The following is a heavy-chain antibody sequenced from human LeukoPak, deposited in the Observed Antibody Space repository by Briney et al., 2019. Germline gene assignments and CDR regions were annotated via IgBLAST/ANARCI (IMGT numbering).Heavy chain of an antibody. Sequence: GESLKISCKGSGYSFTSYWIGWVRQMPGKGLEWMGIIYPGDSDTRYSPSFQGQVTISADKSISTAYLQWSSLKASDTAMYYCAISGYYYGSGKESDWFDPWGQGTLVTVSS. CDR2: IYPGDSDT. J-gene: IGHJ5*02. D-gene: IGHD3-10*01. CDR1: GYSFTSYW. V-gene: IGHV5-51*01. CDR3: AISGYYYGSGKESDWFDP.